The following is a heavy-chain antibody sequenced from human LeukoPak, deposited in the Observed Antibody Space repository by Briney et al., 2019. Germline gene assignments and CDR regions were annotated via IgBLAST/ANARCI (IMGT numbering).Heavy chain of an antibody. V-gene: IGHV1-24*01. Sequence: ASVKVSCTVSGYTLTELSMHWVRQAPGKGLEWMGGFDPEDGETIYAQKFQGRVTLTEDTSTDTAYMELSSLRSEDTAVYYCATGYSSGWLPIDYWGQGTLVTVSS. J-gene: IGHJ4*02. CDR3: ATGYSSGWLPIDY. CDR1: GYTLTELS. CDR2: FDPEDGET. D-gene: IGHD6-19*01.